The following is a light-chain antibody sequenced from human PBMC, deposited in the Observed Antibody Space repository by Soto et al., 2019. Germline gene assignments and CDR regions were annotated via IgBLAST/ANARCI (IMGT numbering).Light chain of an antibody. V-gene: IGKV1-39*01. J-gene: IGKJ4*01. CDR3: QQSYNPPLT. Sequence: DIQMTQSPSSLSASVGDRVTITCRASQSISSYLNWYQQKPGKAPKLLIYAASSLQSGVPSRFSGSGSGTHFTLTISSLQPEDFATYHCQQSYNPPLTFGGGTNVDIK. CDR2: AAS. CDR1: QSISSY.